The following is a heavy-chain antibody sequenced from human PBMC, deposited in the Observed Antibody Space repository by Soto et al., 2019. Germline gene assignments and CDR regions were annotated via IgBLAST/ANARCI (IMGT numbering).Heavy chain of an antibody. D-gene: IGHD3-3*02. CDR3: VRDKNPIVPFLEWTNWFDP. CDR1: GYTFNRFV. Sequence: QAQLVQSGAEVKKPGASVRVFCKASGYTFNRFVIHWVRQAPGQRPEWMGWINTDNGNTRYSQRFQDRLTITRDTSATTTYMELSSLRSKDTAIYFCVRDKNPIVPFLEWTNWFDPWGQGTLVTVSS. V-gene: IGHV1-3*04. CDR2: INTDNGNT. J-gene: IGHJ5*02.